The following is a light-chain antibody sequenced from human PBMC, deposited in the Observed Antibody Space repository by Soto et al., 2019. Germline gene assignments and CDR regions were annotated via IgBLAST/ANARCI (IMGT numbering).Light chain of an antibody. J-gene: IGKJ5*01. CDR1: QSISSY. Sequence: DIQMTQSPSSLSASVGDRVTITCRASQSISSYLNWYQQKPGKAPKLLIYAASSLQSGVPSRFSGSGSGTDFIFTISSLQPEDFATYYCQQANSFPPTFGQGTRLEIK. CDR3: QQANSFPPT. CDR2: AAS. V-gene: IGKV1-39*01.